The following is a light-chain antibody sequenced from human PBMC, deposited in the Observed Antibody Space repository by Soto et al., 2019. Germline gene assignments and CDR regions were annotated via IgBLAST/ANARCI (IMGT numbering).Light chain of an antibody. CDR1: QSISSW. J-gene: IGKJ4*01. CDR2: KAS. Sequence: DIQMTQSPSTLSASVGDRVTITCRASQSISSWLAGYQQKPGKAPKLLIYKASSLESGVLSRFSGSGSGTEFTLTISSLQPDDFATYYCQQYNSYALTFGGGTKVEIK. V-gene: IGKV1-5*03. CDR3: QQYNSYALT.